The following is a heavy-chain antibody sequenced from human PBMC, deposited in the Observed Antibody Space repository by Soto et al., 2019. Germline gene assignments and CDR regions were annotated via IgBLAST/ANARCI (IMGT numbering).Heavy chain of an antibody. V-gene: IGHV1-3*01. J-gene: IGHJ4*02. CDR1: GFTALSYA. D-gene: IGHD3-10*01. CDR3: AREVKGVTSFNY. CDR2: LNGGVDGT. Sequence: QVRLIQSGPEMMHPGASVRVSCTASGFTALSYAFHWVRQAPGQGPEWLGWLNGGVDGTSYSQRLQGRVTISRDTSTNTVYLEAKSLTQEDTAVYYWAREVKGVTSFNYWGQGTLVTVPS.